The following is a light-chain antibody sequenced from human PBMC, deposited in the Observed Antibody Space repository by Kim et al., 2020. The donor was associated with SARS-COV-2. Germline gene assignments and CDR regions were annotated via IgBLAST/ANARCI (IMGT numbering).Light chain of an antibody. CDR1: KLGDKY. Sequence: SYELTQPPSVSVSPGQTASITCSGDKLGDKYACWYQQKPGQSPVLVIYQDSKRPSGIPERFSGSNSGNTATLTISRTQAMDEADYYCQAWDSSTWVFGGGTQLTVL. CDR2: QDS. J-gene: IGLJ3*02. CDR3: QAWDSSTWV. V-gene: IGLV3-1*01.